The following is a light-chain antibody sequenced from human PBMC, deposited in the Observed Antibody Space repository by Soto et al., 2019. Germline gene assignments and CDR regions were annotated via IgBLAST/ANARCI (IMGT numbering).Light chain of an antibody. CDR2: HAS. CDR3: QQYNSYS. J-gene: IGKJ1*01. V-gene: IGKV1-5*02. Sequence: DIQMTQSPSTLPASVGDRVTIICRHSESSSIWLDWYQPNPGTALKLLSYHASTLESGVTSRFSGSGSGTEFTLTISRLQPDDFATYYCQQYNSYSFGQGTKVDIK. CDR1: ESSSIW.